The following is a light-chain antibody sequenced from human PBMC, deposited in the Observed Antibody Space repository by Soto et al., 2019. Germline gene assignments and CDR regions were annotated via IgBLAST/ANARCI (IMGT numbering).Light chain of an antibody. CDR2: GTS. V-gene: IGKV3-20*01. Sequence: DIVLTQSPGTLSLSPGERATLSCRASQSVSSSNLAWYQQNPGWAPWLLISGTSSRATGVPDRFSGSGSGTDFTLTISRLEPEDFAVYYCQQYGSSPNTFGQGTKLEIK. CDR3: QQYGSSPNT. CDR1: QSVSSSN. J-gene: IGKJ2*01.